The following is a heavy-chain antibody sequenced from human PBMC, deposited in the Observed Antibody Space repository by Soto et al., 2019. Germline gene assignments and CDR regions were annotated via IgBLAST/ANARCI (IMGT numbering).Heavy chain of an antibody. J-gene: IGHJ6*02. D-gene: IGHD3-10*01. CDR3: ARDTARAMVRIYYGMDV. Sequence: GGSLRLSCAASGFTFSSYGMHWVRQAPGKGLEWVAVIWYDGSNKYYADSVKGRFTVSRDNSKNTLYLQMNSLRAEDTAVYYCARDTARAMVRIYYGMDVWGQGTTVTVSS. V-gene: IGHV3-33*01. CDR1: GFTFSSYG. CDR2: IWYDGSNK.